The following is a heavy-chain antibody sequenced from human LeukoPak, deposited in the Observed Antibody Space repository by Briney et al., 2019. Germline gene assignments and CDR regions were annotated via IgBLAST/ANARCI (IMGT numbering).Heavy chain of an antibody. J-gene: IGHJ6*03. CDR3: AKDGDSTGYYSSYYNHMDV. Sequence: PGGSLRLSCAASGFTFSSYEMNWVRQAPGKGLEWVSYISSSGSTIYYADSVKGRFTISRDNSKNTLYLQMNSLRAEDTAIYYCAKDGDSTGYYSSYYNHMDVWGKGTSVTISS. CDR1: GFTFSSYE. V-gene: IGHV3-48*03. D-gene: IGHD3-22*01. CDR2: ISSSGSTI.